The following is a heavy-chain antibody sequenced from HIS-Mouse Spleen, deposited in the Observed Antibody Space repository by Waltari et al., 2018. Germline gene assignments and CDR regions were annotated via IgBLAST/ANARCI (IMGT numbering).Heavy chain of an antibody. J-gene: IGHJ2*01. CDR2: IYSGGST. D-gene: IGHD6-13*01. V-gene: IGHV3-53*01. Sequence: EVQLVESGGGLIQPGGSLRLSCAASGFTVSSNYMSCVRQAPGKGLEWFSVIYSGGSTYYADSVKGRFTISRDNSKNTLYLQMNSLRAEDTAVYYCARGGLAAAGWYFDLWGRGTLVTVSS. CDR1: GFTVSSNY. CDR3: ARGGLAAAGWYFDL.